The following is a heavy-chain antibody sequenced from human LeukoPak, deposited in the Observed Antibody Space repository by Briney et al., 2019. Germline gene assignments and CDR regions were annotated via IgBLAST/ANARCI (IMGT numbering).Heavy chain of an antibody. CDR2: INHSGST. V-gene: IGHV4-34*01. CDR3: ARRRVLLWFGELFRATYFDY. D-gene: IGHD3-10*01. Sequence: SETLSLTCAVYGGSFSGYYWSWIRQPPGKGLEWIGEINHSGSTNYNPSLKSRVTISVDTSKNQFSLKLSSVTAADTAVYYCARRRVLLWFGELFRATYFDYWGQGSLVTVSS. CDR1: GGSFSGYY. J-gene: IGHJ4*02.